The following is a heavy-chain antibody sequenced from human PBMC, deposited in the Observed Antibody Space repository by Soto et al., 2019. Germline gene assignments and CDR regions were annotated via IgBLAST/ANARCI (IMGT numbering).Heavy chain of an antibody. J-gene: IGHJ2*01. CDR2: IYYSGST. Sequence: SETLSLTCTVSGGSISSGGYYWSWIRQHPGKGLEWIGYIYYSGSTYYNPSLKSRVTISVDTSKNQFSLKLSSVTAADTAVYYCARNTAMANNYHWYFDLWGRGTLVTVSS. CDR1: GGSISSGGYY. V-gene: IGHV4-31*03. D-gene: IGHD5-18*01. CDR3: ARNTAMANNYHWYFDL.